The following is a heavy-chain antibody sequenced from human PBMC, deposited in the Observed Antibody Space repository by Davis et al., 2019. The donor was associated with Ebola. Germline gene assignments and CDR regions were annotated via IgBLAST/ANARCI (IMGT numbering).Heavy chain of an antibody. CDR2: IYNSGTT. Sequence: SETLSLTCAVYGGSFSGYYWSWIRQPPGKGLEWIGYIYNSGTTHYNSSLKSRVTISADTSKNQFSLKLSSVTAADTAVYYCARENGGVDYWGQGTLVTVSS. D-gene: IGHD3-10*01. CDR1: GGSFSGYY. CDR3: ARENGGVDY. V-gene: IGHV4-59*01. J-gene: IGHJ4*02.